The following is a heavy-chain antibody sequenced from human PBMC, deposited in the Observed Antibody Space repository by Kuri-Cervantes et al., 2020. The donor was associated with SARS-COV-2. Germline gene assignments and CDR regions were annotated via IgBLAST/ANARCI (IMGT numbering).Heavy chain of an antibody. V-gene: IGHV1-2*04. CDR1: GHTFTAYY. J-gene: IGHJ4*02. CDR2: INPNSGGT. Sequence: ASVKVSCKTSGHTFTAYYMHWVRQAPGQGLEWMGWINPNSGGTNYAQKFQGWVTMTRDTSISTAYMELSRLRSDDTAAYYCARGLDTAMAYYFDYWGQGTLVTVSS. CDR3: ARGLDTAMAYYFDY. D-gene: IGHD5-18*01.